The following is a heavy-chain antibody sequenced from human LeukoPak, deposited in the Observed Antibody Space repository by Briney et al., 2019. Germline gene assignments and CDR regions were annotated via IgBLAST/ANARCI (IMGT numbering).Heavy chain of an antibody. V-gene: IGHV3-21*01. CDR2: ISSSSSYI. D-gene: IGHD1-26*01. Sequence: GGSLRLSCAASGFTFSSYSMNWVRQAPGKWLEWVSSISSSSSYIYYADSVKGRFTISRDNAKNSLYLQMNSLRAEDTAVYYCASLVGATTVNDYWGQGTLVTVSS. J-gene: IGHJ4*02. CDR3: ASLVGATTVNDY. CDR1: GFTFSSYS.